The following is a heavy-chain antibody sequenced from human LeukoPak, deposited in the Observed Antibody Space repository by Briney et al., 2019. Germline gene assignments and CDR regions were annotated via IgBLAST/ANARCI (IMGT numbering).Heavy chain of an antibody. D-gene: IGHD1-26*01. CDR2: LSHGGTRT. CDR3: AKDIELFMS. CDR1: GFTFRNFA. J-gene: IGHJ5*02. V-gene: IGHV3-23*01. Sequence: GGSLRLSCAASGFTFRNFAMSWVRQAPGKGLEWVSGLSHGGTRTFYAASVKGRFTISRDDSNSTLFLQMDNMRVEDTATYYCAKDIELFMSWGQGTLVIVSS.